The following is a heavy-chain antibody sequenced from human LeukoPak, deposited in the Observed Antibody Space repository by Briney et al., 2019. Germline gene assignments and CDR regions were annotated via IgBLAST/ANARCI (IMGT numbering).Heavy chain of an antibody. D-gene: IGHD3-10*01. Sequence: GGSLRLSCAASGFTFRNYVIHWVRQAPGKGLEWVAVTSSELNVKLYADSVKGRFTISRDNSRSTLYLQMNSLRPEDTAIYYCAREGYYGSGSPPSLYFDYWGQGTLVTVSS. V-gene: IGHV3-30-3*01. CDR2: TSSELNVK. J-gene: IGHJ4*02. CDR3: AREGYYGSGSPPSLYFDY. CDR1: GFTFRNYV.